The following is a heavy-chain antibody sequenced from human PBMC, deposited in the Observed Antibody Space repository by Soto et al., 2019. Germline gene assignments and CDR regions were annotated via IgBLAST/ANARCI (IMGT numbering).Heavy chain of an antibody. J-gene: IGHJ4*02. CDR2: ISSNGGST. CDR1: GFTFSSYA. Sequence: GGSLRLSCSASGFTFSSYAMHWVRQAPGKGLEYVSAISSNGGSTYYADSVKGRFTISRDNSKNTLYLQMSSLRAEDTAVYYCVKGPADKYYYDSSGYYYARAYFDYWGQGTLVTVSS. CDR3: VKGPADKYYYDSSGYYYARAYFDY. V-gene: IGHV3-64D*08. D-gene: IGHD3-22*01.